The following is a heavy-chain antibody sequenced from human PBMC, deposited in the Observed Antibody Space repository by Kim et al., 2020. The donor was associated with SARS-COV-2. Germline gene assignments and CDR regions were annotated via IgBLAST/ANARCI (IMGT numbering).Heavy chain of an antibody. Sequence: SETLSLTCSVSGGSIGGSDYYWSWVRQLPGKGLEWIGYIYHSGYTSYNPSLRSRVALSVDTSKNQFSLKVTSMTAADTAVYYCARWWTSGVGDFDYWGQGTLDTLSS. CDR3: ARWWTSGVGDFDY. J-gene: IGHJ4*02. D-gene: IGHD3-3*01. V-gene: IGHV4-31*02. CDR2: IYHSGYT. CDR1: GGSIGGSDYY.